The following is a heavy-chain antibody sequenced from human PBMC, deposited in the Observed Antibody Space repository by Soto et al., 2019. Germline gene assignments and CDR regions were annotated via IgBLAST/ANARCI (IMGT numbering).Heavy chain of an antibody. CDR3: ARYGYSSSLYYFYGMDV. D-gene: IGHD6-6*01. CDR1: GFTFSSYG. Sequence: GGSLRLSCASSGFTFSSYGMHWVRQAPGQGLEWVAVIWYDGSNKYYADSVKGRFTISRDNSKNTLYLQMNSLRAEDTAVYYCARYGYSSSLYYFYGMDVWGQGTTVTVSS. J-gene: IGHJ6*02. CDR2: IWYDGSNK. V-gene: IGHV3-33*01.